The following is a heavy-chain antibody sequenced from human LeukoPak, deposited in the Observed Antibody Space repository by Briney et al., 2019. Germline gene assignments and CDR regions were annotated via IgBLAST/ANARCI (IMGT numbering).Heavy chain of an antibody. D-gene: IGHD4-17*01. Sequence: ASVKVSCKASGYTFTGYYMHWVRQAPGQGLEWMGWINPNSGGTNYAQKFQGRVTMTRDTSISTAYMELRRLRSDDTAVYSCARAHDSGDYSHEDWGQGPLVTVSS. CDR2: INPNSGGT. J-gene: IGHJ4*02. CDR1: GYTFTGYY. V-gene: IGHV1-2*02. CDR3: ARAHDSGDYSHED.